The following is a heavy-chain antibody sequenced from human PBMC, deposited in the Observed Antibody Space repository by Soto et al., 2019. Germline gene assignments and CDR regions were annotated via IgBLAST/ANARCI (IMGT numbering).Heavy chain of an antibody. CDR1: GFTFGSYA. CDR3: AKDRYGDYGGIDY. CDR2: ISYDGSNK. D-gene: IGHD4-17*01. Sequence: GGSLRLSCASSGFTFGSYAMIWVRQAPGKGLEWVAVISYDGSNKYYADSVKGRFTISRDTSKNTLFLQMNSLRAEDTAVYYCAKDRYGDYGGIDYWGQGTMVTVSS. J-gene: IGHJ4*02. V-gene: IGHV3-30-3*01.